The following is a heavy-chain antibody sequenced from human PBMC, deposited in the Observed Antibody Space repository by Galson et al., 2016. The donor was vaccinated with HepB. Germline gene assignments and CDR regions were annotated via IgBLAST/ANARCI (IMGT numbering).Heavy chain of an antibody. CDR1: GFNFNGYA. Sequence: SLRLSCAVSGFNFNGYAMSWVRQAPGKGLEWVSAITGSGDTTYYADSLKGRFTISRDNSKNTLYLQMSSLRADDTAVYYCAKGRESHGLFDYWGQGTLVTVSS. CDR3: AKGRESHGLFDY. D-gene: IGHD5-24*01. V-gene: IGHV3-23*01. CDR2: ITGSGDTT. J-gene: IGHJ4*02.